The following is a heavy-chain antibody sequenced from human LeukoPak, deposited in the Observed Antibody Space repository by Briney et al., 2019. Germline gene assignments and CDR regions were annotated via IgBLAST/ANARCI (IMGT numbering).Heavy chain of an antibody. J-gene: IGHJ4*02. V-gene: IGHV3-21*01. CDR2: ISSSSSYI. CDR1: GVTLSSYS. CDR3: ARIVVVPAAMGFDY. Sequence: GGSLRLSCAASGVTLSSYSMNWVRQAPGKGLEWASSISSSSSYIYYADSVKGRFTISRDNAKNSLYLQMNSLRAEDTAVYYCARIVVVPAAMGFDYWGQGTLVTVSS. D-gene: IGHD2-2*01.